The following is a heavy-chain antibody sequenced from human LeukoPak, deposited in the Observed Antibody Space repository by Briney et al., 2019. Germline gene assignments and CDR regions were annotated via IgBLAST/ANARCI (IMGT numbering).Heavy chain of an antibody. D-gene: IGHD5-18*01. J-gene: IGHJ5*02. CDR2: IHPGNSDT. Sequence: GESLKISCKGSGYSFSSYWIACVRQMPGKGLEWMGIIHPGNSDTRYSPSFQGQVTISADKSISTAYLRWSSLKASDTAMYYCARQRGLQLWFIDLWGQGTLVTVSS. CDR3: ARQRGLQLWFIDL. CDR1: GYSFSSYW. V-gene: IGHV5-51*01.